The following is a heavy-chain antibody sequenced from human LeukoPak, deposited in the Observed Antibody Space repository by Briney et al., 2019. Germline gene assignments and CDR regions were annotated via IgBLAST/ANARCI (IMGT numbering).Heavy chain of an antibody. CDR2: INHSGST. Sequence: SETLSLTCAVYGGSFSGYYWSWIRQPPGKGLEWIGEINHSGSTNYNPSLTSRVTISADTSKNQFSLKLSSVTAADTAVYYCARLPTRGGSSSWYSKYYYYYYMDVWGKGTTVTVSS. J-gene: IGHJ6*03. D-gene: IGHD6-13*01. CDR1: GGSFSGYY. CDR3: ARLPTRGGSSSWYSKYYYYYYMDV. V-gene: IGHV4-34*01.